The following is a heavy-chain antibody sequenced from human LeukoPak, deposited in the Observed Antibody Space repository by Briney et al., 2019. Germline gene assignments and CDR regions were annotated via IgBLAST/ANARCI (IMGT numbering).Heavy chain of an antibody. Sequence: GGSLRLSCAASGFTFSSYSMNWVRQAPGKGLEWVSSISSSSSYIYYADSVKGRFTISRDNAENSLYLQMNSLRAEDTAVYYCARDKRFLEWLLSEFDYWGQGTLVTVSS. CDR2: ISSSSSYI. J-gene: IGHJ4*02. CDR3: ARDKRFLEWLLSEFDY. D-gene: IGHD3-3*01. V-gene: IGHV3-21*01. CDR1: GFTFSSYS.